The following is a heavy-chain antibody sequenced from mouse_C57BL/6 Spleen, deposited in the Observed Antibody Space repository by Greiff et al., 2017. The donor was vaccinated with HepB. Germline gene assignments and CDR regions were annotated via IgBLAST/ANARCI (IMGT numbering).Heavy chain of an antibody. CDR1: GYAFSSYW. CDR3: ARSGDYDSYYFDY. V-gene: IGHV1-80*01. Sequence: LQESGAELVKPGASVKISCKASGYAFSSYWMNWVKQRPGKGLEWIGQIYPGDGDTNYNGKFKGKATLTADKSSSTAYMQLSSLTSEDSAVYFCARSGDYDSYYFDYWGQGTTLTVSS. D-gene: IGHD2-4*01. CDR2: IYPGDGDT. J-gene: IGHJ2*01.